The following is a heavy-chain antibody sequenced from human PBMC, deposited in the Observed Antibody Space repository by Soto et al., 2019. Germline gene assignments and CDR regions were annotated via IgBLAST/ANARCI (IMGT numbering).Heavy chain of an antibody. V-gene: IGHV1-18*01. Sequence: ASVKVSCKASGYTFSSYGISWVRQAPGQGLEWMGWISAYNGNTNYAQKLQGRVTMTTDTSTSTAYMELRSLRSDDTAVYYCARARPLYYGDYVAVAFDIWAQGTTVTVSS. CDR3: ARARPLYYGDYVAVAFDI. CDR2: ISAYNGNT. CDR1: GYTFSSYG. D-gene: IGHD4-17*01. J-gene: IGHJ3*02.